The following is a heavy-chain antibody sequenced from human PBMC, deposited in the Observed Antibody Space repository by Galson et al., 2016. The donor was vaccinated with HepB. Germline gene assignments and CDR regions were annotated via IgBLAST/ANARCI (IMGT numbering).Heavy chain of an antibody. CDR2: IDSTSTYI. CDR1: GFMFKDYS. V-gene: IGHV3-21*01. CDR3: VRETHKKWLGSPTP. D-gene: IGHD6-19*01. Sequence: SLRLSCAGSGFMFKDYSMNWVRQAPGKGLEWVSSIDSTSTYIYYGDSLEGRFTISRDNAKNSLYLQMTSLRAEDTAVYYCVRETHKKWLGSPTPWGQGTHATVSS. J-gene: IGHJ5*02.